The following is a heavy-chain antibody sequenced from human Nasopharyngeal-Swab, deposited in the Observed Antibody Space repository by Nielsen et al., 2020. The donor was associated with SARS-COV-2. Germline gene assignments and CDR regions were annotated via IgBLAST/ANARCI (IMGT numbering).Heavy chain of an antibody. D-gene: IGHD1-26*01. CDR3: AKSYPAPTI. Sequence: GESLKISCAASGFTFSSYAMSWVRQAPGKGLEWVAAISGSGGSTYYADSVKGRFTISRDNSKNTLYLQMNSLRAEDTAVYYCAKSYPAPTIGGQGTLVTVSS. J-gene: IGHJ4*02. CDR1: GFTFSSYA. V-gene: IGHV3-23*01. CDR2: ISGSGGST.